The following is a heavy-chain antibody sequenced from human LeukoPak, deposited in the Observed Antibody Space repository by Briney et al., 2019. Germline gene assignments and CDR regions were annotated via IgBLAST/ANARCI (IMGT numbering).Heavy chain of an antibody. Sequence: GGSLRLSCAASGFTFSSHAMSWVRQAPGKGLEWVSAISSSSDHIYYADSVQGRFTISKDNSKNTLYLQMNSLRAEDTALYYYANFVDTSMGGNDYWGQGTLVTVSS. V-gene: IGHV3-23*01. J-gene: IGHJ4*02. CDR2: ISSSSDHI. D-gene: IGHD5-18*01. CDR1: GFTFSSHA. CDR3: ANFVDTSMGGNDY.